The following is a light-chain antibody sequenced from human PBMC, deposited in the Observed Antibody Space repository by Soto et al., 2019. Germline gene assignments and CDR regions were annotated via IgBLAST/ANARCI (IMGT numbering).Light chain of an antibody. V-gene: IGKV3-20*01. CDR2: GAS. CDR1: QSVTRSY. Sequence: EIVLTQSPGTLSLSPGERATLSCRASQSVTRSYLAWYQQKPGQAPRLLIYGASSRATGIPDRFSGSGSGTDFTLTSSRLDPEDFAMYYCQQYGSSPWTFGQGTKVEIK. J-gene: IGKJ1*01. CDR3: QQYGSSPWT.